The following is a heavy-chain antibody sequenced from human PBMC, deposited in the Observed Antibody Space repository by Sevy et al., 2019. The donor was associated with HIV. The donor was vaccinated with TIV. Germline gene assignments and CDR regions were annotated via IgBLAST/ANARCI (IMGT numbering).Heavy chain of an antibody. Sequence: GGSLRLSCAASGFTFSSYWMSWVRQAPGKGLEWVANIKQDGSEKYYVDSVKGRFTISRDNAKNSLYLQMNSLRAEDTAVYYCARGGYYGNYYYMDVWGKGTTVTVSS. V-gene: IGHV3-7*03. CDR3: ARGGYYGNYYYMDV. CDR2: IKQDGSEK. CDR1: GFTFSSYW. D-gene: IGHD3-3*01. J-gene: IGHJ6*03.